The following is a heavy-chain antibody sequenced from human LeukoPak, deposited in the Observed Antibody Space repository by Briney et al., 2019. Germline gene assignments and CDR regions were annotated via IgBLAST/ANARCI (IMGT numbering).Heavy chain of an antibody. D-gene: IGHD5-12*01. J-gene: IGHJ4*02. V-gene: IGHV3-23*01. CDR2: ITGSDDAT. Sequence: PGGSLRLSCAASGFTFSSAAMTWVRQAPGKGLEWVSTITGSDDATYYADSVKGRFTFSRDFSRNTVGLQMNSLRTEDTAIYYCAKGPQLYSGYHPDYWGQGTLVTVSS. CDR3: AKGPQLYSGYHPDY. CDR1: GFTFSSAA.